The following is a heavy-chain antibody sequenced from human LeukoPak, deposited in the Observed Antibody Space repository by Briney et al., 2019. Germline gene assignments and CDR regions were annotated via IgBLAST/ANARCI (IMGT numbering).Heavy chain of an antibody. D-gene: IGHD3-3*01. V-gene: IGHV3-30*03. J-gene: IGHJ6*02. CDR3: AREFWSGPTTNYGMDV. CDR1: GFTFSSYG. Sequence: GGSLRLSCAASGFTFSSYGMHWVRQAPGKGLEWVAVTSYDGSNKYYADSVKGRFTISRDNSKNTLYLQMNSLRAEDTAVYYCAREFWSGPTTNYGMDVWGQGTTVTVSS. CDR2: TSYDGSNK.